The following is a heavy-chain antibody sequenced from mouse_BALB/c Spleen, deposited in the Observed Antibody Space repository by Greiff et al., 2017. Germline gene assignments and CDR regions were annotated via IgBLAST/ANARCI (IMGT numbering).Heavy chain of an antibody. CDR2: ISNGGGST. J-gene: IGHJ1*01. CDR1: GFTFSSYT. V-gene: IGHV5-12-2*01. CDR3: ARHHGYWYFDV. Sequence: EVKVVESGGGLVQPGGSLKLSCAASGFTFSSYTMSWVRQTPEKRLEWVAYISNGGGSTYYPDTVKGRFTISRDNAKNTLYLQMSSLKSEDTAMYYCARHHGYWYFDVWGAGTTVTVSS.